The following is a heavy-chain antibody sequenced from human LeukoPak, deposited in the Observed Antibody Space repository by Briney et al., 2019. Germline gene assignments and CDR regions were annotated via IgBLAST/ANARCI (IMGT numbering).Heavy chain of an antibody. CDR1: GGSISTSNYY. D-gene: IGHD6-13*01. CDR3: ARADSSSWYWW. V-gene: IGHV4-39*07. CDR2: IFYSGST. J-gene: IGHJ4*02. Sequence: SETLSLTCTVSGGSISTSNYYWGWIRQPPGKGLEWIGNIFYSGSTYYSPSLKSRVTISLDTSKNQFSLRLSSVTAADTAVYYCARADSSSWYWWWGQGTLVTVSS.